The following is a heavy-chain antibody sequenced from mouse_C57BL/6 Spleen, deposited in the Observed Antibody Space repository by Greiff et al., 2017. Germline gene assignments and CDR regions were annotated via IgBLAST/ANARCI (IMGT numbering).Heavy chain of an antibody. CDR2: IDPNSGGT. CDR3: ARSGDDYDGGVGMAY. V-gene: IGHV1-72*01. J-gene: IGHJ3*01. D-gene: IGHD2-4*01. CDR1: GYTFTSYW. Sequence: QVQLQQPGAELVKPGASVKLSCKASGYTFTSYWMPWVKQRPGRGLEWIGRIDPNSGGTKYNEKFKSKATLTVDKSSSTAYMQLSSLTSEDSAVYSCARSGDDYDGGVGMAYWGQGTLVTVSA.